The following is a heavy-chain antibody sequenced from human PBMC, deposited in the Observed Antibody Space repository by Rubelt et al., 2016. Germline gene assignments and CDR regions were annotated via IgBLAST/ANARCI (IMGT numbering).Heavy chain of an antibody. J-gene: IGHJ5*02. Sequence: GKGLVWVSRISGDGSITNYVDSVKGRFTISRDNAKNSLYLQMNSLRAEDTAVYYCARASYYDSIWGSYRYFDWFDPWGQGTLVTVSS. D-gene: IGHD3-16*02. CDR2: ISGDGSIT. CDR3: ARASYYDSIWGSYRYFDWFDP. V-gene: IGHV3-74*01.